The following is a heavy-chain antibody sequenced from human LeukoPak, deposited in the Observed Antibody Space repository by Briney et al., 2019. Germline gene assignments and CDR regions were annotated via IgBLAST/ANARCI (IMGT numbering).Heavy chain of an antibody. Sequence: EASVKVSCKASGGTFSSYAISWVRQAPGQGLEWMGGIIPIFGTANYAQKFQGRVTITADKSTSTAYMELSSLRSEDTAVYYCASLQGDYCSSTSCPEIDYWGQGTLVTVSS. CDR3: ASLQGDYCSSTSCPEIDY. J-gene: IGHJ4*02. CDR2: IIPIFGTA. D-gene: IGHD2-2*01. CDR1: GGTFSSYA. V-gene: IGHV1-69*06.